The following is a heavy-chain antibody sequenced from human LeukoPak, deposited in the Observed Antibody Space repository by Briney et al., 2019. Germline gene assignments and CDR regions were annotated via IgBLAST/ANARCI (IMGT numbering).Heavy chain of an antibody. J-gene: IGHJ5*02. V-gene: IGHV4-31*03. Sequence: SETLSLTCTVSGGSISSGGYYWSWIRQHPGEGLEWIGYIYYSGSTYSNPSLKSRVTISVDTSKNQFSLKLSSVTAADTAVYYCARHLKIRGSYELDPWGQGTLVTVSS. CDR3: ARHLKIRGSYELDP. CDR1: GGSISSGGYY. CDR2: IYYSGST. D-gene: IGHD1-26*01.